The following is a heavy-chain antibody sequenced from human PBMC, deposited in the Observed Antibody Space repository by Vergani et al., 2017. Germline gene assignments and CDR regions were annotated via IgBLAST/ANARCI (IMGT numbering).Heavy chain of an antibody. CDR2: SIPILGIA. J-gene: IGHJ2*01. Sequence: QVQLVQSGAEVKKPGSSVKVSCKASGGTFSSDAISGVRQAPGQGLEWMGRSIPILGIAKYAQKFQGRVTITADKSTSTAYMELSSLRSEDTAVYYCARLYSSSWDIGYFDLWGRGPLVTVSS. CDR3: ARLYSSSWDIGYFDL. CDR1: GGTFSSDA. D-gene: IGHD6-13*01. V-gene: IGHV1-69*04.